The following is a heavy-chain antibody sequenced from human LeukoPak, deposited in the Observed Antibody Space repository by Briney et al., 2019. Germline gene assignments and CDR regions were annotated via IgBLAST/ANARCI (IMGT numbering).Heavy chain of an antibody. CDR3: AKPYYYGSGSRANRRYYMDV. CDR1: GYTFTSYG. CDR2: MNPNSGNT. J-gene: IGHJ6*03. D-gene: IGHD3-10*01. Sequence: EASVKVSCKASGYTFTSYGINWVRQATGQGLEWMGWMNPNSGNTGYAQKFQGRVTMTRNTSISTAYMELSSLRSEDTAVYYCAKPYYYGSGSRANRRYYMDVWGKGTTVTISS. V-gene: IGHV1-8*02.